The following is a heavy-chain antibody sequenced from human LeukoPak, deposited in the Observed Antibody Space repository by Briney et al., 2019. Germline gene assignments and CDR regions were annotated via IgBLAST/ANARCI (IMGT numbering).Heavy chain of an antibody. CDR2: ISAYNGNT. Sequence: ASVKVSCKASGYTFTNYGVSWVRQAPGQGLEWMGWISAYNGNTNYAQKLQGRVTMTTDTSTSTAYMELRSLRSDDTAVYYCARADQYDILTGCLLDYWGQGTLVTVSS. CDR1: GYTFTNYG. V-gene: IGHV1-18*01. CDR3: ARADQYDILTGCLLDY. J-gene: IGHJ4*02. D-gene: IGHD3-9*01.